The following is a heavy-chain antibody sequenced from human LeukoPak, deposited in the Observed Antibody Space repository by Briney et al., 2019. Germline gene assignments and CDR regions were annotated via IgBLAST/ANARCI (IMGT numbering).Heavy chain of an antibody. CDR2: IYYSGST. CDR3: ARARGWELLGYYFDY. D-gene: IGHD1-26*01. V-gene: IGHV4-39*07. Sequence: SETLSLTCTVSGGSISSSSYYWGWIRQPPAKGLEWIGSIYYSGSTYYNPSLKSRVTISVDTSKNQFSLKLSSVTAADTAVYYCARARGWELLGYYFDYWGQGTLVTVSS. J-gene: IGHJ4*02. CDR1: GGSISSSSYY.